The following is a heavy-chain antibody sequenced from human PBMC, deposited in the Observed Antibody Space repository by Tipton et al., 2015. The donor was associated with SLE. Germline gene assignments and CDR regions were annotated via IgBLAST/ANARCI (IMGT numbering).Heavy chain of an antibody. J-gene: IGHJ4*02. D-gene: IGHD2/OR15-2a*01. V-gene: IGHV4-38-2*01. CDR3: ARSSSVRTLLWPTFAY. CDR1: GHSISSGFY. CDR2: FYHRGTT. Sequence: TLSLTRSVSGHSISSGFYWGWIRQSPGKGLEWIGNFYHRGTTYYNPSLKSRVTISADTSKNHLSLKLTSVTAADTAVYFCARSSSVRTLLWPTFAYWGQGTLVTVSS.